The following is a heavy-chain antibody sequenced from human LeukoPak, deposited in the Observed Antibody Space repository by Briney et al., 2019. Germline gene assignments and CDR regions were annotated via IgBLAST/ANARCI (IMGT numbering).Heavy chain of an antibody. D-gene: IGHD3-22*01. V-gene: IGHV3-23*01. CDR1: GFTFSSYA. J-gene: IGHJ4*02. Sequence: GGSLRLSCAASGFTFSSYALSWVRQAPGKGLEWVSAVSGSGGSTYYADSVKGRFTISRDNSKYTLYLQMNSLRAEDTAVYYCAKDKSTVVVTYFDYWGQGTPVTVSS. CDR3: AKDKSTVVVTYFDY. CDR2: VSGSGGST.